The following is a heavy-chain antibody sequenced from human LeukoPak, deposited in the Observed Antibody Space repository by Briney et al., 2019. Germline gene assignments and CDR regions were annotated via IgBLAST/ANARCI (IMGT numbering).Heavy chain of an antibody. CDR2: ISGSGYST. J-gene: IGHJ4*02. V-gene: IGHV3-23*01. D-gene: IGHD1-26*01. CDR1: GFTFNNYA. Sequence: GGSLRLSCVASGFTFNNYAMSWVRQAPGRELEWVSAISGSGYSTYYADSVKGRFTISRDNSKSTLFLQMNSLRAEDTAIYYCAKINREGATTGPGGPGNFDYWGQGTLVTVSS. CDR3: AKINREGATTGPGGPGNFDY.